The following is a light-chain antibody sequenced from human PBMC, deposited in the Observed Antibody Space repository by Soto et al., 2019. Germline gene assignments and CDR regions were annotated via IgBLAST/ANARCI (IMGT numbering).Light chain of an antibody. CDR1: QSVNTY. CDR2: GAS. Sequence: EIQMTQSPSALSLSVGERVTLTCRASQSVNTYLAWYQQKPGQAPQLLIYGASSWDSGIPSRFSGSGSGTDFTLTISSLEPEDFAMYYCHQNYSSPPTFGQGTKVDI. J-gene: IGKJ1*01. V-gene: IGKV1-39*01. CDR3: HQNYSSPPT.